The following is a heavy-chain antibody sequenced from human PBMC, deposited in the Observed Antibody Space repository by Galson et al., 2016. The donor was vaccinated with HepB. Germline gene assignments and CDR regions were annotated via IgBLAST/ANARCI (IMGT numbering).Heavy chain of an antibody. CDR1: GYTFCGFY. D-gene: IGHD4-17*01. Sequence: SVKVSCKASGYTFCGFYIHWVRQAPGQGLEWMGWINPNSGVTTYAQKFQGRVTMTRDTSISTVYMELSSLRSDDTAMYYCAREAKPYGDIDSWGQGTLVTVSS. CDR3: AREAKPYGDIDS. CDR2: INPNSGVT. V-gene: IGHV1-2*02. J-gene: IGHJ4*02.